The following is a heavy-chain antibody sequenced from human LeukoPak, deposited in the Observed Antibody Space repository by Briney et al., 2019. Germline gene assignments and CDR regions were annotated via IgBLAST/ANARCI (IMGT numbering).Heavy chain of an antibody. V-gene: IGHV3-30*14. CDR3: ARAVGFQY. D-gene: IGHD2-15*01. CDR1: GFIFTNFA. J-gene: IGHJ1*01. Sequence: PGRSLRLSCAASGFIFTNFAMHWVRQAPGKGLEWVAVISNDERNKYYAESVKGRFTISRDNSKNTLYLQMNSLRAEDTAVYYCARAVGFQYWGLGTLVTVSS. CDR2: ISNDERNK.